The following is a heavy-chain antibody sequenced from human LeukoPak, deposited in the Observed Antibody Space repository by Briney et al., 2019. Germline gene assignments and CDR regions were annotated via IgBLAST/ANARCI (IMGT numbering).Heavy chain of an antibody. Sequence: SETLSLTCTGSGGSISSYYWSWIRQPAGKGLEWIGRIYTSGSTNYNPSLKSRVTISVDKSKNQFSLKLSSVTAADTAVYYCARDGDSSPVSNWFDPWGQGTLVTVSS. V-gene: IGHV4-4*07. D-gene: IGHD6-13*01. J-gene: IGHJ5*02. CDR2: IYTSGST. CDR3: ARDGDSSPVSNWFDP. CDR1: GGSISSYY.